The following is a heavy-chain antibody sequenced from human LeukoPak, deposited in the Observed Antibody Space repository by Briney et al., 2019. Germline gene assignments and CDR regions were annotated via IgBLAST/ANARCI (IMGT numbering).Heavy chain of an antibody. CDR1: GFTFSSYW. D-gene: IGHD2-2*01. Sequence: PGGSLRLSCAASGFTFSSYWMSWVRQAPGKGLEWVANIKQDGSEKYYVDPVKGRFTISRDNAKNSLYLQMNSLRAEDTAVYYCARDRPHVVVTSNPPENYYYYGMDVWGQGTTVTVSS. CDR2: IKQDGSEK. CDR3: ARDRPHVVVTSNPPENYYYYGMDV. J-gene: IGHJ6*02. V-gene: IGHV3-7*01.